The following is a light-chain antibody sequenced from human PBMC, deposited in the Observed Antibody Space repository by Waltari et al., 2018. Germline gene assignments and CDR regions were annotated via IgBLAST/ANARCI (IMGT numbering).Light chain of an antibody. CDR2: DVS. V-gene: IGLV2-11*01. CDR1: SSDVGGCNY. J-gene: IGLJ2*01. CDR3: CSYAGSYTLVV. Sequence: QSALTQPPSVSGSPGPSVTIPSTGTSSDVGGCNYFSWYQQHPGKAPKLMIYDVSKRPSGVPDRFSGSKSGNTASLTISGLQAEDEADYYCCSYAGSYTLVVFGGGTKLTVL.